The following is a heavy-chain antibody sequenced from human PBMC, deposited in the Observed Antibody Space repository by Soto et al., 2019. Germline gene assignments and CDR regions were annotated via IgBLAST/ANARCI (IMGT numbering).Heavy chain of an antibody. D-gene: IGHD3-10*01. Sequence: GGSLRLSCAASGFTFSTYWMHWVRQAPGKGLVWVSRINSDGSSTDYADSVKGRFTISRDNAKNTLHLQMNSLRAEDTAVYYCAREGSGSYYPYYHYALDVWGQGTTVTVSS. V-gene: IGHV3-74*01. CDR3: AREGSGSYYPYYHYALDV. J-gene: IGHJ6*02. CDR2: INSDGSST. CDR1: GFTFSTYW.